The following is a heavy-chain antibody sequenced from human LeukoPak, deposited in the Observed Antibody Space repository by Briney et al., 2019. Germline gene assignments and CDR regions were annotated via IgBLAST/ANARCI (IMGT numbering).Heavy chain of an antibody. CDR3: ARHVSAFDI. CDR1: GGSISTYY. CDR2: IYTSGST. V-gene: IGHV4-4*09. D-gene: IGHD3-10*02. Sequence: SETQSLTCAVSGGSISTYYWSWIRQPPGKGLEWIGYIYTSGSTNYNPSLKSRVTISVDTSKNQFSLKLSSVTAADTAVYYCARHVSAFDIWGQGTMVTVSS. J-gene: IGHJ3*02.